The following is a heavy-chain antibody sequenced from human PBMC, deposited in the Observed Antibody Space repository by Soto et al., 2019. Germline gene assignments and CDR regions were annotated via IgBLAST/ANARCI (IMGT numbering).Heavy chain of an antibody. V-gene: IGHV1-69*13. CDR1: GGTFSSYA. CDR2: IIPIFGTA. Sequence: SVKVSCKASGGTFSSYAISWVRQAPGQGLEWMGGIIPIFGTANYAQKFQGRVTITADESTSTAYMELSSLRSEDTAVYYCARGVLYYGSGIVRAFDIWGQGTMVTVSS. CDR3: ARGVLYYGSGIVRAFDI. J-gene: IGHJ3*02. D-gene: IGHD3-10*01.